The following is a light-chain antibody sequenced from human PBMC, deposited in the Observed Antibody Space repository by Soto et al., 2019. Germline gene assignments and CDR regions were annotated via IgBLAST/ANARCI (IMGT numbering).Light chain of an antibody. Sequence: EILWTQSPGTLSLSPGESVTLSCRASQNINSDYFAWYQQKPGQAPRLVIHGASTRATGIPARFSGRGSGTEFTLTISSLKPEDFATYYCQQSYITPVTFGQGTKVDIK. J-gene: IGKJ1*01. CDR2: GAS. CDR1: QNINSDY. CDR3: QQSYITPVT. V-gene: IGKV3-20*01.